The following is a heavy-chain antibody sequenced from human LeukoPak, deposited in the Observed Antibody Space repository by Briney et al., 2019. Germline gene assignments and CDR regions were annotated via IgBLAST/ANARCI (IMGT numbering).Heavy chain of an antibody. J-gene: IGHJ4*02. CDR3: ARVDPTGDGYNCFDS. CDR2: INTDGSST. D-gene: IGHD5-24*01. CDR1: GFTFSTYW. Sequence: GESLRLSCAASGFTFSTYWMHCVRQAPGKGLLWVARINTDGSSTLYADSVKGRFTISRDNAKSTLYLQMDSLIPEDTAVYYCARVDPTGDGYNCFDSWGQGTLVTVSS. V-gene: IGHV3-74*01.